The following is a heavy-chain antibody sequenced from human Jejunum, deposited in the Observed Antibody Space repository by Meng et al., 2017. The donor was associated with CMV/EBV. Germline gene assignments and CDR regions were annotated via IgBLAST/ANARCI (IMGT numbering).Heavy chain of an antibody. D-gene: IGHD6-19*01. CDR1: GYAYSNEL. J-gene: IGHJ4*02. CDR3: ARHGGYSTGGFY. Sequence: CKTSGYAYSNELISWVRQAPGRGLECLGWVNPRNGDTNYAQNFQGRVAMTTDTSTRTAYLDLRSLTSDDTAVYYCARHGGYSTGGFYWGQGTLVTVSS. CDR2: VNPRNGDT. V-gene: IGHV1-18*01.